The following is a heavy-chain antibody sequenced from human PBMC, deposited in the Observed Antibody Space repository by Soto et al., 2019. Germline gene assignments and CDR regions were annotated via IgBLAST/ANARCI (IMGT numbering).Heavy chain of an antibody. V-gene: IGHV3-21*01. J-gene: IGHJ4*02. D-gene: IGHD3-16*02. CDR2: ISSSSSYI. CDR3: ARDDSRGIYDYVWGSYPYYFDY. Sequence: VSLGLSCASSGFTFSSYSMNWVRQAPGKGLEWVSSISSSSSYIYYADSVKGRFTISRDNAKNSLYLQMNSLRAEDTAVYYCARDDSRGIYDYVWGSYPYYFDYRGQGTLVTVSS. CDR1: GFTFSSYS.